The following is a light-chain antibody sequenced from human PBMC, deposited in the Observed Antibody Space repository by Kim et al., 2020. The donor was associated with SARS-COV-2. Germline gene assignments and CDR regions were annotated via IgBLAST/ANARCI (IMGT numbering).Light chain of an antibody. CDR2: AAS. Sequence: QLTQSPSSLSASVGDRVTITCRAGQGISTYLAWYQQKPGKAPNLLIYAASTLGSGVPSRFSGSGSGTDFTLTIRGLQPEDSATYYCQQLIHYPSTFGQGTRLEIK. J-gene: IGKJ5*01. CDR3: QQLIHYPST. V-gene: IGKV1-9*01. CDR1: QGISTY.